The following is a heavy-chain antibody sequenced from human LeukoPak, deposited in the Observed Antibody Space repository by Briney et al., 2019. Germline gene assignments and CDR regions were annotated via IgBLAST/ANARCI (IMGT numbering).Heavy chain of an antibody. Sequence: ASVKVSCKASGYTFIGHYIHWVRQAPGQGLEWMGWINPNSGDTNYAQKFQGRVTMTRDTSISTAYMELSGLRSDDTAVYYCARELRVGDTLDAFDIWGQGTMVTVSS. J-gene: IGHJ3*02. CDR2: INPNSGDT. CDR1: GYTFIGHY. V-gene: IGHV1-2*02. CDR3: ARELRVGDTLDAFDI. D-gene: IGHD1-26*01.